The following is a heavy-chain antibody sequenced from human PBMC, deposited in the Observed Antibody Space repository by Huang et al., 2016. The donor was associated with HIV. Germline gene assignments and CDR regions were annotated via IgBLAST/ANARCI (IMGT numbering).Heavy chain of an antibody. CDR2: IYWDDDT. Sequence: QIALKESGPTLVKPKQTLTLTCSFSGFSLSSSGVGVGWIRQPPGKALEWLAIIYWDDDTRYNPSLRTRLAVTRDTSKNHIVLTLTNMDPVDAGTYYCAYRPPRGALAGTTFDYWGQGALVTVSS. D-gene: IGHD6-19*01. CDR3: AYRPPRGALAGTTFDY. V-gene: IGHV2-5*02. J-gene: IGHJ4*02. CDR1: GFSLSSSGVG.